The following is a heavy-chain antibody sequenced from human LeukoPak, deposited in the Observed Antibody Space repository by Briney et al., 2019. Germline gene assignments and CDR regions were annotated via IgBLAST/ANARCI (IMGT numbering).Heavy chain of an antibody. J-gene: IGHJ3*02. D-gene: IGHD7-27*01. CDR1: GGSISSYY. V-gene: IGHV4-4*07. Sequence: SETLSLTCTVAGGSISSYYGSWIRQPAGKGLEWIGRIDAIGSTNYNPSRKSRVTMSVDPSKNQFSLKLSSVTAANTAVYYCARDHVPSPRANWGSKAAFDIWGQGTMVTVSS. CDR2: IDAIGST. CDR3: ARDHVPSPRANWGSKAAFDI.